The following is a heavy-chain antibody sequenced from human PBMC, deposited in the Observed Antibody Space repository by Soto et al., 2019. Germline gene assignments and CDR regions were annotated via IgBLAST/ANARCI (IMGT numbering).Heavy chain of an antibody. Sequence: GGSLRLSCAASGFTFDDYTMHWVRQAPGKGLEWVSLISWDGGSTYYADSVKGRFTISRDNSKNSLYLQMNSLRTEDTALYYCAKAYYYDSSGYPSPFFDYWGQGTLVTVSS. J-gene: IGHJ4*02. CDR2: ISWDGGST. CDR1: GFTFDDYT. CDR3: AKAYYYDSSGYPSPFFDY. V-gene: IGHV3-43*01. D-gene: IGHD3-22*01.